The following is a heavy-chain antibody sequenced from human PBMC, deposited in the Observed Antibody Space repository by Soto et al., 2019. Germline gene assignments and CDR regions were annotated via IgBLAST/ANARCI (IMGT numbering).Heavy chain of an antibody. CDR3: ARDYFQSGRTWYDVFDP. V-gene: IGHV1-18*01. J-gene: IGHJ3*01. Sequence: QLQLVQSGAELRKPGASVKVSCKASGYTFTNFGLSWVRQAPGQGLEWMGWISTQNGRTNYAQNFQGRLTMTTDTSTNTAYMELRSLRSDDTAVYYCARDYFQSGRTWYDVFDPWGQGTMGTVSS. CDR2: ISTQNGRT. D-gene: IGHD3-9*01. CDR1: GYTFTNFG.